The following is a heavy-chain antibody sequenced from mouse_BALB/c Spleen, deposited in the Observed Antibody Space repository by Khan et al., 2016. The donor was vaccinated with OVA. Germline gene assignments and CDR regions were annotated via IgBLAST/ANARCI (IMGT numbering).Heavy chain of an antibody. Sequence: EVQLLESGADFVKPGASVKLSCTASGFNIKDTYMHWINQRPQQGLVWIGRIDPANGDVRYDPKFQDKATIAADASSNTAYLQLSSLTSEDTAVYYCVRVAYSGLFAYWGQGTLVTVSA. CDR2: IDPANGDV. CDR3: VRVAYSGLFAY. V-gene: IGHV14-3*02. CDR1: GFNIKDTY. D-gene: IGHD2-10*01. J-gene: IGHJ3*01.